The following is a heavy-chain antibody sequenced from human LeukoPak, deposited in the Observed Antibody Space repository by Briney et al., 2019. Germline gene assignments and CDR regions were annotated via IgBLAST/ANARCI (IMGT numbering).Heavy chain of an antibody. D-gene: IGHD3-9*01. CDR2: ISGSGGST. J-gene: IGHJ1*01. V-gene: IGHV3-23*01. Sequence: GGSPRLSCAASGFTFSSYAMSWVRQAPGKGLEWVSAISGSGGSTYYADSVRGRFTISRDNSKNTLYLQMNSLRAEDTAVYYCASGALRYFDWLSNRGAEYFQHWGQGTLVTVSS. CDR1: GFTFSSYA. CDR3: ASGALRYFDWLSNRGAEYFQH.